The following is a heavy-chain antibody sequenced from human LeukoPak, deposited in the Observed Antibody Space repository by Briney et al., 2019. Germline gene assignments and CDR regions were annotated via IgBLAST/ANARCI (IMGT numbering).Heavy chain of an antibody. CDR3: ARSWAMAQNLDS. D-gene: IGHD5-18*01. J-gene: IGHJ4*02. V-gene: IGHV4-4*02. CDR2: IYHSGRT. Sequence: PSETLSLTCTVSGDSISSSNWWSWVRQPPGKGLEWIGEIYHSGRTNYNPSLKSRLTILVEKSKNQFSLKSSSVTAADTAVYYCARSWAMAQNLDSWGQGTLVTVSS. CDR1: GDSISSSNW.